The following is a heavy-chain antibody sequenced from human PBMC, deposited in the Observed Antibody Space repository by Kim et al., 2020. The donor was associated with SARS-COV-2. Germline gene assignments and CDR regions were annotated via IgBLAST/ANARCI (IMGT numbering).Heavy chain of an antibody. J-gene: IGHJ3*02. CDR3: ARDTIAVVGTGAFDI. D-gene: IGHD6-19*01. V-gene: IGHV1-69*13. CDR1: GGTFSTYV. Sequence: SVKVSCKASGGTFSTYVISWVRQAPGQGLQWMGSIIPKFDTANYAQKFQGRVTITADESTTTAYMELSSLRSEDTALYYCARDTIAVVGTGAFDIWGQGTMVLVSS. CDR2: IIPKFDTA.